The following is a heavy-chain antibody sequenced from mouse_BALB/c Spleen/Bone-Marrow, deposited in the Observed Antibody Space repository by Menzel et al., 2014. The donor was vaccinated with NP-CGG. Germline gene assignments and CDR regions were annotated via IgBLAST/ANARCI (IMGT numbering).Heavy chain of an antibody. J-gene: IGHJ4*01. CDR2: IRGKANNHAT. CDR1: GFTFSDAW. Sequence: EVQRVESGGGSVQPGGSMKLSCAASGFTFSDAWLDWVRQSPEKGLLEWVAEIRGKANNHATYYAESVKGRFSISRDDSESSVYLQMNNLRAEDTGIYYRIRRRYDGFYFPMDYWGQGTSVTVSS. CDR3: IRRRYDGFYFPMDY. V-gene: IGHV6-6*01. D-gene: IGHD2-14*01.